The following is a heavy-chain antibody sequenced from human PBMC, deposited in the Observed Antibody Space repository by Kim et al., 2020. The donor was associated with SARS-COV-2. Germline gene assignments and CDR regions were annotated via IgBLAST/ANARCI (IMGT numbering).Heavy chain of an antibody. CDR2: INAGNGNT. CDR3: ARDAEYYYDSSGYYNYGMDV. D-gene: IGHD3-22*01. CDR1: GYTFTSYA. Sequence: ASVKVSCKASGYTFTSYAMHWVRQAPGQRLEWMGWINAGNGNTKYSQKFQGRVTITRDTSASTAYMELSSLRSEDTAVYYCARDAEYYYDSSGYYNYGMDVWGQGTTVTVSS. J-gene: IGHJ6*02. V-gene: IGHV1-3*01.